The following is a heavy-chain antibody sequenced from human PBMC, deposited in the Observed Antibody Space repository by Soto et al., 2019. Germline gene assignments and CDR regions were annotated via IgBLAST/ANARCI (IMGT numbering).Heavy chain of an antibody. D-gene: IGHD6-6*01. CDR1: GYTFTSYD. CDR3: ARGHGIAARRLNWFDP. J-gene: IGHJ5*02. V-gene: IGHV1-8*01. CDR2: MNPNSGNT. Sequence: QVQLVQSGAEVKKPGASVKVSCKASGYTFTSYDINWVRQATGQGLEWMGWMNPNSGNTGYAQKFQGRVTMTRNTSISTAYMELSSQRSEDTAVYYCARGHGIAARRLNWFDPWGQGTLVTVSS.